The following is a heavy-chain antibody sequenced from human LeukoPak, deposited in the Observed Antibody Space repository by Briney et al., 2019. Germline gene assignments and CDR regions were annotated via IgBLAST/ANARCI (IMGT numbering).Heavy chain of an antibody. CDR1: GGTFSSYA. CDR3: ARRPSSGYYAFDI. V-gene: IGHV1-69*05. CDR2: IIPIFGTA. J-gene: IGHJ3*02. Sequence: GASVKVSCKASGGTFSSYAISWVRQAPGQGLEWMGRIIPIFGTANYAQKFQGRVTITTDESTSTAYMELSSLRSEDTAVYYCARRPSSGYYAFDIWGQGTMVTVSS. D-gene: IGHD3-22*01.